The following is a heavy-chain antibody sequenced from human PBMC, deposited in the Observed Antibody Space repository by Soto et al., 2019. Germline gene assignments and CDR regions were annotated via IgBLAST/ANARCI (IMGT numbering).Heavy chain of an antibody. J-gene: IGHJ4*02. CDR2: ISNSGRST. Sequence: ARGSLRLSCAAYGLTFSSYALSWVRQAPGKGLEWVSHISNSGRSTKYADSVKGRFTISRDNSKNTLYLQMNSLRAEDTAIYYCAKDALAYYDFWSWGQGTLVTVSS. CDR3: AKDALAYYDFWS. V-gene: IGHV3-23*01. CDR1: GLTFSSYA. D-gene: IGHD3-3*01.